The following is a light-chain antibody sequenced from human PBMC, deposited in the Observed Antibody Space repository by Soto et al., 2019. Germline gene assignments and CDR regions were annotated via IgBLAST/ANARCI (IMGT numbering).Light chain of an antibody. Sequence: DIQMTQSPSSLSASVGARVIITCRASQGISNYLAWYQQKPGKVPKLLIYAASTLLSGVPSRFSGSGSGTEFTLPISSLQPEDVATYYCQKYNSALTWTFGQGTKVEIK. CDR3: QKYNSALTWT. V-gene: IGKV1-27*01. CDR2: AAS. J-gene: IGKJ1*01. CDR1: QGISNY.